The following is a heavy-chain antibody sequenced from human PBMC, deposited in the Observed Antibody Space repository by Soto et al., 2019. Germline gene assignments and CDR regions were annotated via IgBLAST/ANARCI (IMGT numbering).Heavy chain of an antibody. CDR3: VREGRGSFDF. CDR2: IGGRGNSA. J-gene: IGHJ3*01. CDR1: GFIFTNYA. Sequence: GSLRLSCAASGFIFTNYAMNWVRQAPGKGLEWVSVIGGRGNSAYYADSVQGRFTISRDNSKNTLSLQMSSLTADDTAIYYCVREGRGSFDFWGRGSMVTVSS. D-gene: IGHD5-12*01. V-gene: IGHV3-23*01.